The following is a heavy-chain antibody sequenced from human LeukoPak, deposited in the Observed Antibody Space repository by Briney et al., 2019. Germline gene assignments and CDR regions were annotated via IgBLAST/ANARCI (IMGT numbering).Heavy chain of an antibody. D-gene: IGHD4-23*01. J-gene: IGHJ4*02. Sequence: GGSLRLSCAASGFTFSSYAMSWVRQAPGKGLEWVSAISGSGGSTYYADSVKGRFTISRDNSKNTLYLQMNSLRAEDTAVYYCAKDPFSYGGISGVDWWGKGTLVTVSS. V-gene: IGHV3-23*01. CDR2: ISGSGGST. CDR1: GFTFSSYA. CDR3: AKDPFSYGGISGVDW.